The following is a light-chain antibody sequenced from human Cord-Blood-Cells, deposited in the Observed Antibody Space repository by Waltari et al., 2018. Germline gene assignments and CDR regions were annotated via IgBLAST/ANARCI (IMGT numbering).Light chain of an antibody. J-gene: IGLJ2*01. V-gene: IGLV6-57*01. CDR2: EAN. Sequence: FMLTQPTSVSESPGKTVTISFTRSIGSIASTFFQWYQQRPGSSPTTVIYEANQKPAGVPDRFSGAIDSSSNSASLTISGLKTEDEADYYCQSYDSSNVVFGGGTKLTVL. CDR1: IGSIASTF. CDR3: QSYDSSNVV.